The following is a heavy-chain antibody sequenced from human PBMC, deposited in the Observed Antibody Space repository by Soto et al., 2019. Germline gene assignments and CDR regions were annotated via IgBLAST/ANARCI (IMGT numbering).Heavy chain of an antibody. CDR3: AKAGPVTARIRFDY. CDR2: IDGRDGT. Sequence: EVQLLESEGGLVQPGGSLRLSCAGSGFTFRAYPLAWVRQAPGQGLEWVSGIDGRDGTYYADSGKGRFNISRDSARNTLVLQMKSLRADDTAVYYCAKAGPVTARIRFDYWGQGDLVTVS. D-gene: IGHD2-21*02. V-gene: IGHV3-23*01. CDR1: GFTFRAYP. J-gene: IGHJ4*02.